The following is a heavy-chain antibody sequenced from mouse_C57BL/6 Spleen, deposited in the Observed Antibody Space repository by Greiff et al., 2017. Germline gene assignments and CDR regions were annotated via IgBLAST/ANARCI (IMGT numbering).Heavy chain of an antibody. Sequence: EVQLQQSGPELVKPGASVKISCKASGYSFTGYYMNWVKQSPEKSLEWIGEINPSTGGTTYNQKFKAKATLTVDKSSSTAYMQLKSLTSEDSAVYYCYGYSGAMDYWGQGTSVTVSS. CDR3: YGYSGAMDY. CDR2: INPSTGGT. V-gene: IGHV1-42*01. D-gene: IGHD2-2*01. J-gene: IGHJ4*01. CDR1: GYSFTGYY.